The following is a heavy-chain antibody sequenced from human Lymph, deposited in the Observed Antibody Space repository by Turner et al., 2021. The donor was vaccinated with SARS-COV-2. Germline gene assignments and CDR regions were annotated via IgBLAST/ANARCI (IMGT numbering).Heavy chain of an antibody. D-gene: IGHD3-16*01. CDR1: GGTFSSYA. Sequence: QVQLVQSWAEMKKPGSSVKVSCKSSGGTFSSYAINWVRQAPVQGLEWRGRISPSLGIANYAQKFQGRVTITADKSTSTAYMELSSLRSEDTAVYYCARGRLDSFGGGYYSWFDPWGQGTLVTVSS. CDR2: ISPSLGIA. V-gene: IGHV1-69*04. J-gene: IGHJ5*02. CDR3: ARGRLDSFGGGYYSWFDP.